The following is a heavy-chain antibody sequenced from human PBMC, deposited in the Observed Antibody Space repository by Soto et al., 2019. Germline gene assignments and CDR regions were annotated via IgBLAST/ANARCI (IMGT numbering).Heavy chain of an antibody. Sequence: PSETLSLTCAVYGGSFSGYYWSWIRQPPGKGLEWIGEINHSGSTNYNPSLKSRVTISVDTSKNQFSLKLSSATAADTAVYYCARGRRGGYDLDYWGQGTLVTVSS. J-gene: IGHJ4*02. V-gene: IGHV4-34*01. D-gene: IGHD5-12*01. CDR3: ARGRRGGYDLDY. CDR2: INHSGST. CDR1: GGSFSGYY.